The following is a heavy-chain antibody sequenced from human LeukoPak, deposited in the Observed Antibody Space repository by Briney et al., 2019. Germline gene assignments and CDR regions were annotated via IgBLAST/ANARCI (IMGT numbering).Heavy chain of an antibody. CDR2: IYYSGST. J-gene: IGHJ5*02. V-gene: IGHV4-39*01. D-gene: IGHD3-10*01. Sequence: SETLSLTCTVSGGSISSSSYYWGWICQPPGTGLEWIGSIYYSGSTYYNPSLKSRVTISVDTSKNQFSLKLSSVTAADTAVYYCARQGLLWFGESGWFDPWGQGTLVTVSS. CDR3: ARQGLLWFGESGWFDP. CDR1: GGSISSSSYY.